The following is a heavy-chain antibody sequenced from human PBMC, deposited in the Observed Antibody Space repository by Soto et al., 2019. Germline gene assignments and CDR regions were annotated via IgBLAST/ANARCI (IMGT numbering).Heavy chain of an antibody. CDR1: GFTFNNFA. CDR2: ISYDGTYK. Sequence: GGSLRLSCAASGFTFNNFAMHWVRQAPGKGLEWVAFISYDGTYKYYADSVRGRFTVYRDNPKSTLFLQMNSLKFEDTAVYVCANEVDVAFSSLQYGMDVWGQGTTVTVSS. D-gene: IGHD5-12*01. CDR3: ANEVDVAFSSLQYGMDV. V-gene: IGHV3-30*14. J-gene: IGHJ6*02.